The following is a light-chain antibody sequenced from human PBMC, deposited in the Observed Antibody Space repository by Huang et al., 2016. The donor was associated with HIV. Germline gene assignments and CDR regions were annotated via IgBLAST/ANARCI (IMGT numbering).Light chain of an antibody. CDR1: QTVLYSSNNKNY. J-gene: IGKJ1*01. V-gene: IGKV4-1*01. CDR3: HQYYRSPWT. CDR2: AAS. Sequence: DIVMTQSPDSLAVSLGERATINCKSSQTVLYSSNNKNYSAWYQQKPGQPPKRLIYAASTRESGVPDRFSGSGSGTDCTLTISSLQAADVAVYYCHQYYRSPWTFGQGTKVEIK.